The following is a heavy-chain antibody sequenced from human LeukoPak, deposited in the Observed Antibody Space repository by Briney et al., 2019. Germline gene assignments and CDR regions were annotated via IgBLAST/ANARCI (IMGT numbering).Heavy chain of an antibody. Sequence: GGSLRLSCAASGFTFSSYWMHWVRQAPGKGLVCVSRINTDGSSTSYTDSVKGRFTISRDNAKNTLYLQMNSLRAEDTAVYYCAGASGNYYHTGYWDQGTLVTVSS. D-gene: IGHD1-26*01. CDR1: GFTFSSYW. J-gene: IGHJ4*02. CDR3: AGASGNYYHTGY. V-gene: IGHV3-74*01. CDR2: INTDGSST.